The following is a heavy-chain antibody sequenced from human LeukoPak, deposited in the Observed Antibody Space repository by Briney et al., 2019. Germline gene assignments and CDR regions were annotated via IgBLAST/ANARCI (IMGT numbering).Heavy chain of an antibody. Sequence: EASVTVSFTASGYTFTSYAMHWVRQAPGQRLEWMGWINAGNGNTKYSQKFQGRVTITRDTSASTAYMELSSLRSEDTAVYYCASRAVRGYSYGYYYYYGMDVWGQGTTVTVSS. J-gene: IGHJ6*02. CDR2: INAGNGNT. CDR1: GYTFTSYA. CDR3: ASRAVRGYSYGYYYYYGMDV. V-gene: IGHV1-3*01. D-gene: IGHD5-18*01.